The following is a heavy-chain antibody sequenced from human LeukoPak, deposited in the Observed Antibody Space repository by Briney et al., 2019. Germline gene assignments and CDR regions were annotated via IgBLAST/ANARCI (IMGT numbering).Heavy chain of an antibody. CDR1: GGSIGSYY. J-gene: IGHJ4*02. CDR2: IYYSGST. D-gene: IGHD5-12*01. CDR3: ARASSGYTFDY. Sequence: SETLSLTCTVSGGSIGSYYWSWIRQPPGKGLEWIGYIYYSGSTNYNPSLKSRVTISVDTSKNQFSLKLSSVTAADTAVYYCARASSGYTFDYWGQGTLVTVSS. V-gene: IGHV4-59*01.